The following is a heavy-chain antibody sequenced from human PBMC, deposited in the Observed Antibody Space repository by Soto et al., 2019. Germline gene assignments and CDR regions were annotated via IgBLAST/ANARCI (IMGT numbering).Heavy chain of an antibody. CDR1: GGSISSYY. CDR2: IYTSGST. J-gene: IGHJ6*02. D-gene: IGHD6-19*01. CDR3: ARSPGIAVAGTKNYYYYYGMDV. V-gene: IGHV4-4*07. Sequence: SETLSLTCTVSGGSISSYYWSWIRQPAGKGLEWIGRIYTSGSTNYNPSLKSRVTMSVDTSKNQFSLKLSSVTAADTAVYYCARSPGIAVAGTKNYYYYYGMDVWGQGTTVTAP.